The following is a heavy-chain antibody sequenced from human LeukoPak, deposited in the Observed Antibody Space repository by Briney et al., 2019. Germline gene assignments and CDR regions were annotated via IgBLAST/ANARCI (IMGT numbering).Heavy chain of an antibody. CDR2: IGTAGEI. CDR3: ARAAYSSTWYSRYFDL. Sequence: GGSLRLSCAASGFTFSSYDIHWVRQATGKGLEWVSGIGTAGEIYYPGSAKGGFTISRGNAKNSLYFQMNSLRAGDTAVYYCARAAYSSTWYSRYFDLWGRGTLVTVSS. CDR1: GFTFSSYD. J-gene: IGHJ2*01. D-gene: IGHD6-13*01. V-gene: IGHV3-13*01.